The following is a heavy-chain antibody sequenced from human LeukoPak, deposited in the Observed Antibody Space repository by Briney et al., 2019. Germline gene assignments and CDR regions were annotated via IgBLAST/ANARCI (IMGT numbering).Heavy chain of an antibody. Sequence: GESLQISCKGSGYSFATYWIAWVRQMPGKGLGWIGVIYPVDSDTRYSPSFQGQVSISVDKSTSTAYLQWSSLKASDTAMYYCARTNYYDTSGLASGLSPFDMWGRGTMVTVSS. J-gene: IGHJ3*02. D-gene: IGHD3-22*01. CDR1: GYSFATYW. CDR3: ARTNYYDTSGLASGLSPFDM. V-gene: IGHV5-51*01. CDR2: IYPVDSDT.